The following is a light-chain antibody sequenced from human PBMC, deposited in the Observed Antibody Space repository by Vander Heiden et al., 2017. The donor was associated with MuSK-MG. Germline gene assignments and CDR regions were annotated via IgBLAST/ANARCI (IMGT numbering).Light chain of an antibody. CDR1: QGINTY. CDR2: GSS. V-gene: IGKV1-27*01. CDR3: QKYTSAPFT. J-gene: IGKJ3*01. Sequence: DIQMTQSPSSLSASVGDRVTITCRASQGINTYLAWFQQKPGKVPKLLIDGSSTLQPGVPSRFSGSGSGTDFTLTISSLQPGDVATYYCQKYTSAPFTFGPGTKVDI.